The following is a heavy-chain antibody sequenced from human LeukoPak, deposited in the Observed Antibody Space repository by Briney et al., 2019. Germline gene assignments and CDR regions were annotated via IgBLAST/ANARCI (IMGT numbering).Heavy chain of an antibody. V-gene: IGHV1-46*01. Sequence: GASVTVSCQASGYTFTSNYIHWVRQAPGRGLEWVGLIYPRDGSTSYGQKFQGRVTVTRDTSTSTVHMELSGLRSEDTAVYDCARDQEGFDYWGQGTLVTVSS. CDR2: IYPRDGST. CDR1: GYTFTSNY. CDR3: ARDQEGFDY. J-gene: IGHJ4*02.